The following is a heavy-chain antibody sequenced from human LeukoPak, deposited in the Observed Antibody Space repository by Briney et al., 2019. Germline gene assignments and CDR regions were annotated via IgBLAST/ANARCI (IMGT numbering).Heavy chain of an antibody. V-gene: IGHV1-18*04. CDR2: ISTYNGNT. J-gene: IGHJ4*02. Sequence: ASVRVSCKASGYTFTNYGISWVRQAPGQGREWMGGISTYNGNTNYAQKLQGRVTMTTDTSTSTAYMELRSLRSDDTAVYYCAREQEAATGTVYFAYWGQGTLVTVSA. CDR3: AREQEAATGTVYFAY. D-gene: IGHD6-13*01. CDR1: GYTFTNYG.